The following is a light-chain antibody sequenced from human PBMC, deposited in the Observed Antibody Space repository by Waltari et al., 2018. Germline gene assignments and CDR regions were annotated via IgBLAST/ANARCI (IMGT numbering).Light chain of an antibody. J-gene: IGLJ2*01. V-gene: IGLV2-14*01. CDR1: SSDVGGYNY. CDR2: DFS. Sequence: QSALTQPASVSGSPGQSITISCTGTSSDVGGYNYVSWYQQHPGKAPKLMIYDFSKRPSGVSNRFSGSKSGNTASLTSSGLQAEDEADYYCSSYTSSSTWVFGGGTKLTVL. CDR3: SSYTSSSTWV.